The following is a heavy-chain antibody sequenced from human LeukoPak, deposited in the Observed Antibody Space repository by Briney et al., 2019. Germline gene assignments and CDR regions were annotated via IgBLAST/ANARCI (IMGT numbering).Heavy chain of an antibody. Sequence: GRSLRLSCAASGFTFSSYGMHWVRQAPGKGLEWVAVISYDGSNKYYADSVKGRFTISRDNSKNTLYLQINSLRAEDTAVYYCAKDLGRYRNNYFDYWGQGTLVTVSS. D-gene: IGHD1-26*01. CDR2: ISYDGSNK. V-gene: IGHV3-30*18. CDR3: AKDLGRYRNNYFDY. CDR1: GFTFSSYG. J-gene: IGHJ4*02.